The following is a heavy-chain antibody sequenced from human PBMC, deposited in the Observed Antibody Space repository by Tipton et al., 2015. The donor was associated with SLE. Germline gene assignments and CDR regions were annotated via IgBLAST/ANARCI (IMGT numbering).Heavy chain of an antibody. CDR2: IYSSGNT. Sequence: TLSLTCAVSGDSISSSYWSWIRQPAGKGLEWIGRIYSSGNTNYNPSLESRVTMSVDTSKNQFSLKLSSVTAADTAVYYCARDGGYCGGDCYREGYFQHWGQGTLVTVSS. CDR1: GDSISSSY. CDR3: ARDGGYCGGDCYREGYFQH. D-gene: IGHD2-21*02. J-gene: IGHJ1*01. V-gene: IGHV4-4*07.